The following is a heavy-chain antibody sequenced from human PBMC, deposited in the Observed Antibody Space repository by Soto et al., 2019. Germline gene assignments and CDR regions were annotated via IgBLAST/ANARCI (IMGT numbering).Heavy chain of an antibody. Sequence: GGSLRLSCAASGFTFSSYGMHWVRQAPGKGLEWVAVIWYDGSNKYYADSVKGRFTISRDNSKNTLYLQMNSLRAEDTAVYYCARDLVTAVAGHYYYYGMDVWGQGTTVTVSS. CDR2: IWYDGSNK. V-gene: IGHV3-33*01. J-gene: IGHJ6*02. CDR1: GFTFSSYG. D-gene: IGHD6-19*01. CDR3: ARDLVTAVAGHYYYYGMDV.